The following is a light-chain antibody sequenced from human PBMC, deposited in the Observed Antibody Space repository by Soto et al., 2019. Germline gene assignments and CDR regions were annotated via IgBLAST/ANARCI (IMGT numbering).Light chain of an antibody. Sequence: EIVLTQSPATLSVPPRQRATLSCRASQSVSGDLAWYHHKPGQAPRLLIYGASTRALDTPARFAGSGSGTEFTLTISSLQSEDFAVYFCQQYNNWPLTFGQGTQLEIK. V-gene: IGKV3-15*01. CDR1: QSVSGD. CDR2: GAS. J-gene: IGKJ5*01. CDR3: QQYNNWPLT.